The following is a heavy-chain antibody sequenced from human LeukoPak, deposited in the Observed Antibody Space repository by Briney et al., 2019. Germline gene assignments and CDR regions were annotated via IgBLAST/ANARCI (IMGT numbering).Heavy chain of an antibody. CDR1: GGSISSSSYY. D-gene: IGHD3-10*01. CDR2: IYYSGST. J-gene: IGHJ6*03. V-gene: IGHV4-39*01. Sequence: SETLSLTCTVSGGSISSSSYYWGWIRQPPGKGLEWIGSIYYSGSTYYNPSLKRRVTISVDTSKNQFSLKLSSVTTADTAVYYCAILPLLWFGELLESPLDYYYYYMDVWGKGTTVTISS. CDR3: AILPLLWFGELLESPLDYYYYYMDV.